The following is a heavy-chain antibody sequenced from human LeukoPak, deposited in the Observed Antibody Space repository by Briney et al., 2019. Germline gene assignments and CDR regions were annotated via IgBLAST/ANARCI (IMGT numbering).Heavy chain of an antibody. J-gene: IGHJ4*02. V-gene: IGHV4-34*01. D-gene: IGHD5-24*01. CDR3: ARETRRWLPTGY. Sequence: SETLSLTCAVYGGSFSGYYWSWIRQPPGKGLEWIGEINHSGSTNYNPPLKSRVTISVDTSKNQFSLKLSSVTAADTAVYYCARETRRWLPTGYWGQGTLVTVSS. CDR2: INHSGST. CDR1: GGSFSGYY.